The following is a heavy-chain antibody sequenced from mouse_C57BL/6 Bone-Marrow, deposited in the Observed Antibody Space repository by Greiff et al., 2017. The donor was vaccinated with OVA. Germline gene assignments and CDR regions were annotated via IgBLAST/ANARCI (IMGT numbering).Heavy chain of an antibody. Sequence: VKLQESGAELARPGASVKLSCKASGYTFTSYGISWVKQRTGQGLEWIGEIYPRSGNTYYNEKFKGKATLTADKSSSTAYMELRSLTSEDSAVYFCASWLLAWFAYWGQGTLVTVSA. V-gene: IGHV1-81*01. CDR3: ASWLLAWFAY. J-gene: IGHJ3*01. CDR1: GYTFTSYG. D-gene: IGHD2-3*01. CDR2: IYPRSGNT.